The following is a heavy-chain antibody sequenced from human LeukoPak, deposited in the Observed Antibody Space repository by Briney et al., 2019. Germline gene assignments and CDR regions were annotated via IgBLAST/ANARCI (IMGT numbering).Heavy chain of an antibody. CDR3: ARDMVGASEWFDP. D-gene: IGHD1-26*01. J-gene: IGHJ5*02. V-gene: IGHV4-38-2*02. Sequence: PSETLSLTCTVSGYSISSGYYWGWIRQPPGKGLEWIGSIYHSGSTYYNPSLKSRVTISVDTSKNQFSLKLSSVTAADTAVYYCARDMVGASEWFDPWGQRTLVTVSS. CDR1: GYSISSGYY. CDR2: IYHSGST.